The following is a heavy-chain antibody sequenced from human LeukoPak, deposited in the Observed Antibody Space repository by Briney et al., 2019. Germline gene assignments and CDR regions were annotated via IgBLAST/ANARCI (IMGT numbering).Heavy chain of an antibody. J-gene: IGHJ5*02. Sequence: SETLSLTCTVSGGSISSYYWSWIRQPPGKGLEWIGYIYYSGSTNYNPSLKSRVTISVDTSKNQFSLKLSSVTAADTAVYYCARDQGGDILTGYYKEGNWFDPWGQGTLATVSS. D-gene: IGHD3-9*01. CDR3: ARDQGGDILTGYYKEGNWFDP. V-gene: IGHV4-59*01. CDR2: IYYSGST. CDR1: GGSISSYY.